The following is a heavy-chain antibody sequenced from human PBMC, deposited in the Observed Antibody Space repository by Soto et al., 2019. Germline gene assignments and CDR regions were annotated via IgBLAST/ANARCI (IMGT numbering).Heavy chain of an antibody. CDR3: ARQHIVVVAAATSGWFDP. CDR2: IYYSGST. CDR1: GGSISSSSYY. J-gene: IGHJ5*02. V-gene: IGHV4-39*01. D-gene: IGHD2-2*01. Sequence: QLQLQESGPGLVKPSVTLSLTCTVSGGSISSSSYYWGWIRQPPGKGLERIGSIYYSGSTYYNPSLKSRVTISVDTSKNQFSVKLGSVTAADSAGYYCARQHIVVVAAATSGWFDPWGQGTLVTVSS.